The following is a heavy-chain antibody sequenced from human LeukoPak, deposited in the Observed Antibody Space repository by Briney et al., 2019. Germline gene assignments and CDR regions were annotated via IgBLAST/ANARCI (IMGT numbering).Heavy chain of an antibody. J-gene: IGHJ3*01. Sequence: SETLSLTCNVSGVSVSDGRYYWTWIRQHPGKGLEWIGYKYYSGSAKYNPSLKSRLTISIDTSKSQFSLQLSSVTAADTATYYCATPYCSSISCLDVFNVWGPGTRVTVSS. D-gene: IGHD2-2*01. CDR1: GVSVSDGRYY. CDR3: ATPYCSSISCLDVFNV. CDR2: KYYSGSA. V-gene: IGHV4-31*03.